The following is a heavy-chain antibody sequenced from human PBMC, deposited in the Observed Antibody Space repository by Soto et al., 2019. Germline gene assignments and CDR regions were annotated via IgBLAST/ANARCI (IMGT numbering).Heavy chain of an antibody. CDR2: IKSKTDGGTT. CDR1: GFTFSNAW. CDR3: TTAWDYGVRDY. V-gene: IGHV3-15*01. D-gene: IGHD4-17*01. J-gene: IGHJ4*02. Sequence: EVQLVESGGGLVKPGGSLRLSCAASGFTFSNAWMSWVRQAPGKGLEWVGRIKSKTDGGTTDYAAPVKGRFTISRDDSKNTLYLQMNSLKTEYTAVYYCTTAWDYGVRDYWGQGTLVTVSS.